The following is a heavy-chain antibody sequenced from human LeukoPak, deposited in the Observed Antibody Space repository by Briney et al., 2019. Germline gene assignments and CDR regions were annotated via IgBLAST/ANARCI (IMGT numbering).Heavy chain of an antibody. CDR2: ISSSSSTI. D-gene: IGHD3-9*01. Sequence: PGGXLRLSCAASGFTFSSYSMNWVRQAPGKGLEWVSYISSSSSTIYYADSVKGRFTISRDDAKNSLYLQMNSLRAEDTAVYYCARALRYFDWLSTSPEYNWFDPWGQGTLVTVSS. CDR3: ARALRYFDWLSTSPEYNWFDP. CDR1: GFTFSSYS. J-gene: IGHJ5*02. V-gene: IGHV3-48*01.